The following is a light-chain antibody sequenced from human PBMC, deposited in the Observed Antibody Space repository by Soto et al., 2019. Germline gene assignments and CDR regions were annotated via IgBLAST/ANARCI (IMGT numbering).Light chain of an antibody. V-gene: IGKV1-39*01. CDR2: SAS. J-gene: IGKJ4*01. CDR3: LQXYSSFLT. CDR1: QNINSD. Sequence: IQMTQSPSSLSASVGDRVTITCRASQNINSDLHWYQQKPGKAPKLLMYSASTLQSGVPSRFSGSGSGTDFSLTISSLQAEDFATXXXLQXYSSFLTFGGGTKVEIK.